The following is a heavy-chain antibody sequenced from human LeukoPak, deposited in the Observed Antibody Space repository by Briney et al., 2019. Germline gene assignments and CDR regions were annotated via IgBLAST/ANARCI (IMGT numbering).Heavy chain of an antibody. CDR2: VIPILGIA. D-gene: IGHD3-10*01. Sequence: SVKVSCKASGGTFGSYTISWVRQAPGQGLEWMGRVIPILGIANYAQKFQGRVTITADKSTSTAYMELSSLRSEDTAVYYCASGRSSGYYYGMDVWGQGTTVTVSS. J-gene: IGHJ6*02. V-gene: IGHV1-69*02. CDR1: GGTFGSYT. CDR3: ASGRSSGYYYGMDV.